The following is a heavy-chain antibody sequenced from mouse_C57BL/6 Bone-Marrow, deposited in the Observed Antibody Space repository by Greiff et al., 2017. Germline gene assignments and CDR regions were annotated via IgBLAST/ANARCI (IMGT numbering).Heavy chain of an antibody. CDR2: IDPSDSYT. CDR1: GYTFTSYW. Sequence: QVQLQQPGAELVRPGTSVKLSCKASGYTFTSYWMHWVKQRPGQGLEWIGVIDPSDSYTNYNQKFKGKATLTVDTSSSTAYMQLSSLTSEDSAVYYCARIFDDGGQGTTLTVSS. CDR3: ARIFDD. J-gene: IGHJ2*01. V-gene: IGHV1-59*01.